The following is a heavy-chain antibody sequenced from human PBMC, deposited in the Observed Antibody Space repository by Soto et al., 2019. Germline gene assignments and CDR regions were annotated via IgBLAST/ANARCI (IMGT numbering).Heavy chain of an antibody. J-gene: IGHJ6*02. CDR2: ISGSGGST. D-gene: IGHD6-13*01. CDR3: AKQLGSSRDYYYYGMDV. V-gene: IGHV3-23*01. Sequence: VQLLESGGGLVQPGGSLRLSCAASGFTFSSYAMSWVRQAPGKGLEWVSAISGSGGSTYYADSVKGRFTISRDNSKNTLYLQMNSLRAEDTAVYYCAKQLGSSRDYYYYGMDVWGQGTTVTVSS. CDR1: GFTFSSYA.